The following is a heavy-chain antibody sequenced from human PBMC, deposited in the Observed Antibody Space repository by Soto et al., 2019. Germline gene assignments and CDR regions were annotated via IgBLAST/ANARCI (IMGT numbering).Heavy chain of an antibody. CDR3: ASGEAKRRYYYDSSGYYYPLIG. V-gene: IGHV1-18*01. D-gene: IGHD3-22*01. CDR2: ISAYNGNT. J-gene: IGHJ4*02. CDR1: GYTFTSYG. Sequence: ASVKVSCKASGYTFTSYGISWVRQAPGQGLEWMGWISAYNGNTNYAQKLQGRVTMTTDTSTSTAYMELRSLRSDDTAVYYCASGEAKRRYYYDSSGYYYPLIGWGQGTLVTVSS.